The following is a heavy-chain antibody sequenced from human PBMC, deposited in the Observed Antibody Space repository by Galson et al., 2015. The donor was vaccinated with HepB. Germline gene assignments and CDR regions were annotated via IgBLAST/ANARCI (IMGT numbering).Heavy chain of an antibody. CDR1: GFTVSSSY. V-gene: IGHV3-53*01. D-gene: IGHD1-26*01. Sequence: LRLSCAASGFTVSSSYMNWVRQAPGKGLEWVPVIHSGGDTYYADSVKGRFTITRDNSKNTAYLQMTGLRVEDTAVYYCTRGWVGATRFAYWGQGTLVSVSS. J-gene: IGHJ4*02. CDR3: TRGWVGATRFAY. CDR2: IHSGGDT.